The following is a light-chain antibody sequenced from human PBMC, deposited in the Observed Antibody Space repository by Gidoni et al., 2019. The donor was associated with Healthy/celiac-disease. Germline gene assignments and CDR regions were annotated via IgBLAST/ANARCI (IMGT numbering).Light chain of an antibody. V-gene: IGLV2-18*02. CDR2: EVS. Sequence: QSALTQPPSVSGSPGQSVTISCTGTSSYVGRYNRFSWYQQPPGTAPKPMIYEVSNRPSGVPDRFSGSKSGNTASLTISGLQAEDEADYYCSSYTSSSTWVVFGGGTKLTVL. CDR3: SSYTSSSTWVV. J-gene: IGLJ2*01. CDR1: SSYVGRYNR.